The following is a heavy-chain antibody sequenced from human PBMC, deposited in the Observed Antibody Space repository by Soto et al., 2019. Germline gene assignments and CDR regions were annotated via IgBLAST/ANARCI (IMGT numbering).Heavy chain of an antibody. CDR3: ARGAPAAGTDWFDP. Sequence: SETLSLTCTVSGDSISNYYWSWIRQSAEKRLEWIGRVSSTGSSYYNPSLKSRITISVDTSKNQVSLNLTSVTAADTAVYYCARGAPAAGTDWFDPWGQGTLVTVS. V-gene: IGHV4-4*07. CDR1: GDSISNYY. CDR2: VSSTGSS. D-gene: IGHD6-13*01. J-gene: IGHJ5*02.